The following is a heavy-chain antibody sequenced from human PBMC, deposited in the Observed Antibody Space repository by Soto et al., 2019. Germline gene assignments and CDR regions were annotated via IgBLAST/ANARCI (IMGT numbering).Heavy chain of an antibody. CDR3: ARVADNWNDVGYYYGMDV. D-gene: IGHD1-20*01. J-gene: IGHJ6*02. CDR1: GDSVSSNSAA. CDR2: TYYRSKWYN. Sequence: SQTLSLTCAISGDSVSSNSAAWNWIRQSPSRGLEWLGRTYYRSKWYNDYAVSVKSRITINPDTSKNQFSLQLNSVTPEDTAVYYCARVADNWNDVGYYYGMDVWGQGTTVTVSS. V-gene: IGHV6-1*01.